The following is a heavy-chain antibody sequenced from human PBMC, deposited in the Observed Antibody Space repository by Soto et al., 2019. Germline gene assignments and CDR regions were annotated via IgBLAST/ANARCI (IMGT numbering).Heavy chain of an antibody. CDR3: ARSREFDY. J-gene: IGHJ4*02. Sequence: LSLTCGVSGGSLSGATYSWNWIRQPPGKGLEWIGYIFPSGTTYYSPSLKSRVTISIDVSKNQFSLSLRSLTAADTAVYYCARSREFDYWSQGTLVTVSS. V-gene: IGHV4-30-2*01. CDR2: IFPSGTT. CDR1: GGSLSGATYS.